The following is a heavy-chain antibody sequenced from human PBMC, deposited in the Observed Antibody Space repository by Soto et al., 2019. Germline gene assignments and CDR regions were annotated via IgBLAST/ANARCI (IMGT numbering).Heavy chain of an antibody. D-gene: IGHD3-3*01. Sequence: EVQLLESGGGLVQPGGSLRLSCAASGFTFSSYAMSWVRQAPGKGLEWVSAISGSGGSTYCADSVKGRFTISRDNSKNTLYLQMNSLRAEDTAVYYCAKDGITIFGVVIAHFDYWGQGTLVTVSS. J-gene: IGHJ4*02. CDR2: ISGSGGST. V-gene: IGHV3-23*01. CDR1: GFTFSSYA. CDR3: AKDGITIFGVVIAHFDY.